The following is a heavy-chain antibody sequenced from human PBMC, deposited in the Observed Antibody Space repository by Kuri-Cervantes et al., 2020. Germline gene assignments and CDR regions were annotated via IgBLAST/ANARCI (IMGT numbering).Heavy chain of an antibody. Sequence: GESLKISCAASGFTFSSYGMHWVRQAPGKGLEWVAVISYDGSNKYYADSVKGRFTTSRDNSKNTLYLQMNSLRAEDTAVYYCAKLYALDAFDIWGQGTMVTVSS. D-gene: IGHD3-16*01. CDR3: AKLYALDAFDI. CDR2: ISYDGSNK. V-gene: IGHV3-30*18. J-gene: IGHJ3*02. CDR1: GFTFSSYG.